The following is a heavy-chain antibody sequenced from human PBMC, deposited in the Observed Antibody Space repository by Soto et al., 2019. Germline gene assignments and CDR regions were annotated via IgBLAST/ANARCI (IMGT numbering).Heavy chain of an antibody. J-gene: IGHJ6*03. CDR1: GGSISSYY. D-gene: IGHD3-16*01. CDR3: ARHGGLRHYYYYYMDV. V-gene: IGHV4-59*08. Sequence: NPSETLSLTCTVSGGSISSYYWSWIRQPPGKGLEWIGYIYYSGSTNYNPSLKSRVTISVDTSKNQFSLKLSSVTAADTAVYYCARHGGLRHYYYYYMDVWGKGTTVTVSS. CDR2: IYYSGST.